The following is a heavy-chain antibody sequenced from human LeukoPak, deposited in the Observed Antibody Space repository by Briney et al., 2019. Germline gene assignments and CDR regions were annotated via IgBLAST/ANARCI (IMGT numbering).Heavy chain of an antibody. J-gene: IGHJ4*02. CDR1: GFTFSSYS. D-gene: IGHD3-3*01. CDR2: ISSSSSYI. CDR3: ARVPGYYDFWSGYYFDY. Sequence: GGSLRLSCAASGFTFSSYSMNWVRPAPGKGLEWVSSISSSSSYIYYADSVKGRFTISRDNAKNSLYLQMNSLRAEDTAVYYCARVPGYYDFWSGYYFDYWGQGTLVTVSS. V-gene: IGHV3-21*01.